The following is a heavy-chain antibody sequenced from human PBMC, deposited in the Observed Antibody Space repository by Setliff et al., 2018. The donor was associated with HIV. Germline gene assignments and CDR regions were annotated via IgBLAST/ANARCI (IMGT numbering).Heavy chain of an antibody. J-gene: IGHJ4*02. Sequence: SETLSLTCTVSGGSISSYCWSWIRLPPGKGLEWIGYIYTSGITNYNPSLKSRVTMSVDTSTNQFSLKLSSVTAADTAVYYCARDYSGWYYFDCWGQGTLVTVSS. CDR1: GGSISSYC. V-gene: IGHV4-4*08. CDR3: ARDYSGWYYFDC. D-gene: IGHD6-19*01. CDR2: IYTSGIT.